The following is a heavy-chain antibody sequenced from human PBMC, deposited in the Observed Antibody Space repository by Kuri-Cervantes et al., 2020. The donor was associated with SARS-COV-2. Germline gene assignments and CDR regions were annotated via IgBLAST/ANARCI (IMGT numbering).Heavy chain of an antibody. Sequence: VKVSCKASGYTFTGYYMHRVRQAPGQGLEWMGWINPNSGGTNYAQKFQGRVTMTRDTSISTAYMELRSLRSDDTAVYYCARDAGQWLGDNWFDPWGQGTLVTVSS. CDR3: ARDAGQWLGDNWFDP. J-gene: IGHJ5*02. D-gene: IGHD6-19*01. CDR2: INPNSGGT. V-gene: IGHV1-2*02. CDR1: GYTFTGYY.